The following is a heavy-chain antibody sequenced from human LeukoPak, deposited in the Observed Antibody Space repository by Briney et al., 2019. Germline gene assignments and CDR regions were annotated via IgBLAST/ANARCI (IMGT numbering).Heavy chain of an antibody. Sequence: GGSLRLSCAASGFTFSSYAMSWVRQAPGKGLEWVSAIRGSGGSTYYADSVKGRFTISRDNSKNTLYLQMNSLRAEDTAVYYCAKGQQLGGFYYYYGMDVWGQGTTVTVSS. CDR1: GFTFSSYA. CDR2: IRGSGGST. V-gene: IGHV3-23*01. J-gene: IGHJ6*02. D-gene: IGHD6-13*01. CDR3: AKGQQLGGFYYYYGMDV.